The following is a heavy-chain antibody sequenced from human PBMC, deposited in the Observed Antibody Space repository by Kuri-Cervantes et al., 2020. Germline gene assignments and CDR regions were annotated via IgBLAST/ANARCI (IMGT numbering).Heavy chain of an antibody. Sequence: LRLSCTVSGGSIISSSYYWGWIRQPPGKGLEWIGSIYRSGSPSYNPSLKSRVTISVDTSKNEFSLKLSSVTAADTAVYYCARVRSGYYDRQGFDYWGQGTLVTVSS. V-gene: IGHV4-39*07. CDR3: ARVRSGYYDRQGFDY. CDR2: IYRSGSP. D-gene: IGHD3-22*01. J-gene: IGHJ4*02. CDR1: GGSIISSSYY.